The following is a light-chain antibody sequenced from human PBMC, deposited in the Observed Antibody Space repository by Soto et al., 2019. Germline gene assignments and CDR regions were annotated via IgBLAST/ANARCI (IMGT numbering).Light chain of an antibody. CDR1: SSYVGGYNY. V-gene: IGLV2-8*01. J-gene: IGLJ1*01. CDR3: SSYAGSRNV. CDR2: EVN. Sequence: QSVLTQPPSASGSPGESVAISCTGTSSYVGGYNYVSWYQQHPGKAPKLMIYEVNKRPSGVPDRFSGSKSGNTASLTVSGLQAEDEADSYCSSYAGSRNVFGTGTNVTVL.